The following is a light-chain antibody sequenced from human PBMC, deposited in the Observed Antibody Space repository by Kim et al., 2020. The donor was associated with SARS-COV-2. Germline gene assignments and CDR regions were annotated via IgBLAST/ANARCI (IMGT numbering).Light chain of an antibody. CDR3: QAWDGNTAV. CDR1: KVGDKE. J-gene: IGLJ3*02. Sequence: SESQGQAARITCAGEKVGDKEACGIKQKQGQPPVLVIYQDKKRPAGIPEGFSGSNSGNTATLTISGTRAMDEADYYCQAWDGNTAVFGGGTQLTVL. CDR2: QDK. V-gene: IGLV3-1*01.